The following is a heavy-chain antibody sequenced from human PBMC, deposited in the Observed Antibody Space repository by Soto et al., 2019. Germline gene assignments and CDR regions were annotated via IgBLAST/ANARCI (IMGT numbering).Heavy chain of an antibody. V-gene: IGHV3-15*01. Sequence: GGSLRLSCAASGFTFSNAWMSWVRQAPGKGLEWVGRIKSKTDGGTTDYAAPVKGRFTNSRDDSKNTLYLQMNSLKTEDTAVYYCTARVVVPAADYWGQGTLVTVSS. CDR3: TARVVVPAADY. CDR2: IKSKTDGGTT. J-gene: IGHJ4*02. D-gene: IGHD2-2*01. CDR1: GFTFSNAW.